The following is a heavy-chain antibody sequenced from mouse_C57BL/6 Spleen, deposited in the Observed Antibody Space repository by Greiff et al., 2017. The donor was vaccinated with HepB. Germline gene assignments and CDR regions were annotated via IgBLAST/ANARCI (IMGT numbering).Heavy chain of an antibody. CDR1: GYTFTDYY. V-gene: IGHV1-26*01. CDR2: INPNNGGT. D-gene: IGHD6-2*01. J-gene: IGHJ4*01. Sequence: EVQLQQSGPELVKPGASVKISCKASGYTFTDYYMNWVKQSHGKSLEWIGDINPNNGGTSYNQKFKGKATLTVDKSSSTAYMELRSLTSEDSAVYYCARRHSLYAMDYWGQGTSVTVSS. CDR3: ARRHSLYAMDY.